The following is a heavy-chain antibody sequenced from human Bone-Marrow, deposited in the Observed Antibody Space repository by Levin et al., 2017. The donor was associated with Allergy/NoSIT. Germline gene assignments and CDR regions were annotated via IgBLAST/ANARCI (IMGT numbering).Heavy chain of an antibody. J-gene: IGHJ4*02. CDR1: GFSLSTSGMC. D-gene: IGHD1-20*01. V-gene: IGHV2-70*11. CDR3: ARITLTGTYFDY. CDR2: IDWDDDK. Sequence: QTLSLPCTFSGFSLSTSGMCVSWIRQPPGKALEWLARIDWDDDKHYSTSLKTRLTISKDTSKNQVVLTVTNLDPVDTATYYCARITLTGTYFDYWGQGSLVTVSS.